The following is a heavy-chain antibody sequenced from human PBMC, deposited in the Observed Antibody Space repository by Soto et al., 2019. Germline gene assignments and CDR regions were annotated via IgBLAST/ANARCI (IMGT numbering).Heavy chain of an antibody. CDR3: ARGDTYFDY. V-gene: IGHV4-59*01. J-gene: IGHJ4*02. Sequence: QVQLQESGPGLVKPSETLSLTCTVSGGSLSSYYWSWIRQPPGKGLEWIGYIYYSGSTNYNPSLKSRVTISVDTSKNQFSLKLTSVTAADTAVYYCARGDTYFDYWGQGTLVTVSS. CDR2: IYYSGST. D-gene: IGHD5-18*01. CDR1: GGSLSSYY.